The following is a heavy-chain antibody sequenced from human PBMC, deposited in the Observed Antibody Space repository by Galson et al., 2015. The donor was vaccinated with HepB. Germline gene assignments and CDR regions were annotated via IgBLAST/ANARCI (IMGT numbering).Heavy chain of an antibody. V-gene: IGHV1-69*02. CDR3: ARGRYYYDSSGYYYGYYYFDY. CDR1: GGTFSSYT. CDR2: IIPILGIA. D-gene: IGHD3-22*01. Sequence: SCKASGGTFSSYTISWVRQAPGQGLEWMGRIIPILGIANYAQKFQGRVTITADKSTSTAYMELSSLRSEDTAVYYCARGRYYYDSSGYYYGYYYFDYWGQGTLVTVSS. J-gene: IGHJ4*02.